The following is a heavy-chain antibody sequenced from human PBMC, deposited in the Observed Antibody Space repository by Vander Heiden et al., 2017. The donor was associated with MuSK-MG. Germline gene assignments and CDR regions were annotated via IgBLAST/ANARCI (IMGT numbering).Heavy chain of an antibody. CDR1: GSSLPPTAVG. V-gene: IGHV2-5*02. CDR3: AHRRGALHAFDI. Sequence: QITLKESGSTLSKPTQTFTLTSTFSGSSLPPTAVGVGWIRQPPGKALEWLALIHWDDNKRYSPSLKSRLTITKDTSKNQVVLMMTNMDPEDTATYYCAHRRGALHAFDIWGQGTLVTVSS. D-gene: IGHD1-26*01. J-gene: IGHJ3*02. CDR2: IHWDDNK.